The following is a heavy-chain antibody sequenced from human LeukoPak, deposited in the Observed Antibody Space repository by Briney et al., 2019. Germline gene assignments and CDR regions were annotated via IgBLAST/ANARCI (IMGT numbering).Heavy chain of an antibody. Sequence: SETLSLTCTVSGGSIRSYYWSWIRQPPGKELEWIGYIYYSGSTNYNPSPKSRVTISVDTSKNQFSLKLSSVTAADTAVYYCAAGTRGTYSSPLYYYYYYMDVWGKGTTVTVSS. J-gene: IGHJ6*03. V-gene: IGHV4-59*01. CDR1: GGSIRSYY. D-gene: IGHD2-15*01. CDR2: IYYSGST. CDR3: AAGTRGTYSSPLYYYYYYMDV.